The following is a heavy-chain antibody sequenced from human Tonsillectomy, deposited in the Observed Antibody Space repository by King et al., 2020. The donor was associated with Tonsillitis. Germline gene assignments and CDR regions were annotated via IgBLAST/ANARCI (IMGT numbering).Heavy chain of an antibody. D-gene: IGHD3-3*01. V-gene: IGHV4-59*01. CDR2: IYSTGVT. Sequence: VQLQESGPGLVKPSETLSLTCDVSADSMKTYKWSWIRQPPGKGLEWIGLIYSTGVTNYNPSLKSRVTISIDTSKKQFSLKVSSLTVADTAVYYCAREWSGFDFWGHGTMVIISS. CDR1: ADSMKTYK. J-gene: IGHJ3*01. CDR3: AREWSGFDF.